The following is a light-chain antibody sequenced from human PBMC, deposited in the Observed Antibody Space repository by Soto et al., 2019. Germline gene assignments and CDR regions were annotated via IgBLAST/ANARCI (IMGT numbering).Light chain of an antibody. J-gene: IGLJ1*01. Sequence: QSVLTQPASVSGSPGQSITISCTGTSSDVGGFRYVSWYQQHPRKAPKLIIYEVTNRPSGVSNRFSGSKSGNTASLTISGLQAKDEADYYCSSYTSGANPYVFGSGTKVTVL. CDR1: SSDVGGFRY. CDR3: SSYTSGANPYV. CDR2: EVT. V-gene: IGLV2-14*01.